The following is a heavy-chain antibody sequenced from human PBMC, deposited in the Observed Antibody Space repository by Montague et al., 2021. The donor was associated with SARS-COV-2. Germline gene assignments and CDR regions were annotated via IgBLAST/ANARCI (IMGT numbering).Heavy chain of an antibody. CDR1: GGSISTYY. Sequence: SETLSLTCTVSGGSISTYYWSWIRQPPGKGLEWIGYIYNSGSTNYYPSLKSRVTISVDTSKNQFSLKLSSVTAADTAVYYCARADITMVWGVNGWAFDIWGQGTMGTGSS. CDR3: ARADITMVWGVNGWAFDI. D-gene: IGHD3-10*01. J-gene: IGHJ3*02. V-gene: IGHV4-59*13. CDR2: IYNSGST.